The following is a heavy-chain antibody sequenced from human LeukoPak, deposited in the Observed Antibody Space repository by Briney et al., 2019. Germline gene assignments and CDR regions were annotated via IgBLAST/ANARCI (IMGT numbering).Heavy chain of an antibody. CDR1: GFTFSSYW. D-gene: IGHD2-2*01. CDR2: IKQDGSEK. CDR3: ARDMRGDGFDI. V-gene: IGHV3-7*04. Sequence: GGSLRLSCAASGFTFSSYWMSWVRQAPGKGLEWVANIKQDGSEKYYVASVEGRFTISRDNAKNSLFLQMNSLRAEDTAVYYCARDMRGDGFDIWGQGTMVTVSS. J-gene: IGHJ3*02.